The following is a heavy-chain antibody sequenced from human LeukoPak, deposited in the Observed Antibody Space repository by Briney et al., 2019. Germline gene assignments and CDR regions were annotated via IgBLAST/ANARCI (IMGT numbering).Heavy chain of an antibody. CDR1: GFTFSTYC. V-gene: IGHV3-74*01. J-gene: IGHJ4*02. Sequence: GGSLRLSCSASGFTFSTYCMHWVRQAPGKGPMWVSRICPDGTVTNYADSVKARFIISRDNARNTVYLQMNSLRVEDTAVYYCVRDFRSADYWGQGTLVTVSS. CDR2: ICPDGTVT. CDR3: VRDFRSADY.